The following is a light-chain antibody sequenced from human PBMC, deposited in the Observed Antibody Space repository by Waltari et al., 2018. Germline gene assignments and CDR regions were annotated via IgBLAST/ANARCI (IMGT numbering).Light chain of an antibody. J-gene: IGKJ2*01. CDR1: QGLRSPY. CDR3: QQYGRSPYT. CDR2: GAY. V-gene: IGKV3-20*01. Sequence: EIVLTQSPGTLSSSPGWRATLPCRASQGLRSPYLAWYQQKPGQAPMLLIYGAYSRATGIPDRFSGSGSGTDFTLSISRLEPEDSAVYYCQQYGRSPYTFGQGTTLAIK.